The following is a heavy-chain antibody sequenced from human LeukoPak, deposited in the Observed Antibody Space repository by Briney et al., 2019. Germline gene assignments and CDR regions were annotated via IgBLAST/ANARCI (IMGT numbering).Heavy chain of an antibody. D-gene: IGHD6-19*01. J-gene: IGHJ4*02. CDR1: GYTFTSYG. V-gene: IGHV1-18*01. CDR2: ISAYNGNT. CDR3: ARSRAVAGTFDY. Sequence: GASVKVSCKASGYTFTSYGISWVRQAPGQGLEWMGWISAYNGNTNYAQKLQGRVTMTTDTSTGTDYMELRSRRSDDTAVYYCARSRAVAGTFDYWGQGTLVTVSS.